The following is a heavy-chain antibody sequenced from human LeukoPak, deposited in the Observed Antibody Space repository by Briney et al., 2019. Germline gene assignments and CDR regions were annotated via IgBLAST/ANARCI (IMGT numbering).Heavy chain of an antibody. CDR3: ARDLGGLGKIDY. J-gene: IGHJ4*02. D-gene: IGHD7-27*01. CDR1: GGSFSSGGYY. Sequence: SQTLSLTCTVSGGSFSSGGYYWSWIRQHPGKGLEWIGYIFYSGTTYYNPSLKSRVIISVDASKNQFSLRLSSVAAADTAVYYCARDLGGLGKIDYWGQGTLVTVSS. V-gene: IGHV4-31*03. CDR2: IFYSGTT.